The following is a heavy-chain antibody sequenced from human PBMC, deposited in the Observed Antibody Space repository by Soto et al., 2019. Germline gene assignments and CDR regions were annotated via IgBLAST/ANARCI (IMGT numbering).Heavy chain of an antibody. CDR3: ASSYYGSGNPKDYYYGMDV. J-gene: IGHJ6*02. D-gene: IGHD3-10*01. Sequence: GASVKVSCKASGGTFSSYTISWVRQAPGQGLEWMGRIIPILGIANYAQKFQGRVTITRDTSASTAYMELSSLRSEDTAVYYCASSYYGSGNPKDYYYGMDVWGQGTTVTVSS. CDR2: IIPILGIA. CDR1: GGTFSSYT. V-gene: IGHV1-69*02.